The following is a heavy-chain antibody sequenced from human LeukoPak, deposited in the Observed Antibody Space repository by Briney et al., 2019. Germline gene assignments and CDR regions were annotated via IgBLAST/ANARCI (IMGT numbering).Heavy chain of an antibody. D-gene: IGHD2-2*01. V-gene: IGHV3-23*01. J-gene: IGHJ4*02. CDR3: ARNLGVIVPAAAFDY. CDR2: ISGSGGNT. CDR1: GFTFSSYA. Sequence: GGSLRLSCAASGFTFSSYAMSWVRQPPGKGLEWVSAISGSGGNTYYADSVKGRFTISRDNSKNTLFLQMNSLRAEDTAVYYCARNLGVIVPAAAFDYWGQGTLVTVSS.